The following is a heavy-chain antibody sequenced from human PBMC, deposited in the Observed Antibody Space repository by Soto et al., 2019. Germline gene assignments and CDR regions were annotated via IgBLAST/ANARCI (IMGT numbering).Heavy chain of an antibody. D-gene: IGHD6-6*01. J-gene: IGHJ4*02. CDR3: ARGEYSSSVFDY. V-gene: IGHV3-30-3*01. CDR1: GFTFSSYA. Sequence: QVQLVESGGGVVQPGRCLRLSCAASGFTFSSYAMHWVRQAPGKGLEWVAVISYDGSNKYYADSVKGRFTISRDNSKNTLYLQMNSLRAEDTAVYYCARGEYSSSVFDYWGQGTLVTVSS. CDR2: ISYDGSNK.